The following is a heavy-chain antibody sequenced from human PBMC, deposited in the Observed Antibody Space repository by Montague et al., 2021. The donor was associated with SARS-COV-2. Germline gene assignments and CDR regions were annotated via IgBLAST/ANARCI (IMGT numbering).Heavy chain of an antibody. CDR1: GFTFSFYW. CDR2: IKQDGSEK. D-gene: IGHD3-3*01. V-gene: IGHV3-7*01. J-gene: IGHJ4*02. CDR3: ASGGQYYDFWGDFPDY. Sequence: SLRLSCAASGFTFSFYWMSWVRQAPGKGLEWVASIKQDGSEKYYVDSVKGRFSISRDNAKNSLSLQMNSLRAEEMAVYYCASGGQYYDFWGDFPDYWGQGTLVTVSS.